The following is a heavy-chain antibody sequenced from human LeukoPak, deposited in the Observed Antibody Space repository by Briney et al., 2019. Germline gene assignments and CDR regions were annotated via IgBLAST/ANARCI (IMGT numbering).Heavy chain of an antibody. CDR3: ARGTLWFGLGHLDY. D-gene: IGHD3-10*01. J-gene: IGHJ4*02. CDR1: GFTFSSYA. Sequence: GRSLRLSCAASGFTFSSYAMHWVRQAPGKGLEWVAVTSYDESNKYYADSVKGRFTISRDNSKNTLYLQMNSLRAEDTAVYYCARGTLWFGLGHLDYWGQGTLVTVSS. CDR2: TSYDESNK. V-gene: IGHV3-30*04.